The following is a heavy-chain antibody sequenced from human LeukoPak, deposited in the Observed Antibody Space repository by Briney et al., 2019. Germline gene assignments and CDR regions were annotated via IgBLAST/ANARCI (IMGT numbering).Heavy chain of an antibody. CDR3: AKAIKGIKAARPESLDY. CDR2: IRYDGSNK. Sequence: PGGSLRPSCAASGFTFSSYGMHWVRQAPGKGLEWVAFIRYDGSNKYYADSVKGRFTISRDNSKNTLYLQMNSLRAEDTAVYYCAKAIKGIKAARPESLDYWGQGTLVTVSS. J-gene: IGHJ4*02. V-gene: IGHV3-30*02. CDR1: GFTFSSYG. D-gene: IGHD6-6*01.